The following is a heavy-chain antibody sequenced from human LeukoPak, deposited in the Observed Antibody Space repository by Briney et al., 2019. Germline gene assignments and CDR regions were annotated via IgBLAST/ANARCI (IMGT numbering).Heavy chain of an antibody. CDR2: INPNSGGT. V-gene: IGHV1-2*02. Sequence: GASVKVSCKASGYTFTGYYMHWVRQAPGQGLEWMGWINPNSGGTNYAQKFQGRVTMTRDTSISTAYMELSRLRSDDTAVYYCARGHWATFGGVIGSHFDYWGQGTLVTVSS. CDR1: GYTFTGYY. D-gene: IGHD3-16*01. J-gene: IGHJ4*02. CDR3: ARGHWATFGGVIGSHFDY.